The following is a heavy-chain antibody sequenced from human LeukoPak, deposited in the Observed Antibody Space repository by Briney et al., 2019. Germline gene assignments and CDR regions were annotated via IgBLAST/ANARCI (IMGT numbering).Heavy chain of an antibody. CDR2: IDNDGTDT. Sequence: PGGSLRLSCAASGFSLSRYWMHWVRQAPGTGLVWVSYIDNDGTDTNYADSVRGRFTVSRDNAKNTLYLQMNGLRAEDTAVYYCTRGGFDHNIDVWGKGTTVT. J-gene: IGHJ6*03. V-gene: IGHV3-74*01. CDR3: TRGGFDHNIDV. CDR1: GFSLSRYW. D-gene: IGHD3-9*01.